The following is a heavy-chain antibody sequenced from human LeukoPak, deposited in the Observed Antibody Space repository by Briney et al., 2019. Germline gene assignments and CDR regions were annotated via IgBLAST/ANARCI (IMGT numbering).Heavy chain of an antibody. Sequence: GGSLRLSCAASGFTFSSYAMSWVRQAPGKGLEWVSAISGSGASTYYADSVKGRFTISRDNSKNTLYLQMNSLRAEDTAVYYCAKDRWFGESTNAGNFDYWGQGTLVTVSS. D-gene: IGHD3-10*01. CDR1: GFTFSSYA. CDR3: AKDRWFGESTNAGNFDY. V-gene: IGHV3-23*01. J-gene: IGHJ4*02. CDR2: ISGSGAST.